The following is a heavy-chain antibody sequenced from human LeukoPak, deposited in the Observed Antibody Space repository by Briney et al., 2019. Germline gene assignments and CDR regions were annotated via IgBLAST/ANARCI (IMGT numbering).Heavy chain of an antibody. J-gene: IGHJ5*02. D-gene: IGHD4-17*01. Sequence: SETLSLTCTVSGGSISSGGYYWTWIRQSPGKGLEWIGEINHSGNTKYNPSLKSRVTISVDTSKNQFSLKLSSVTAADTAVYYCARDKPTVTAPTNWFDPWGQGTLVTVSS. V-gene: IGHV4-61*08. CDR1: GGSISSGGYY. CDR2: INHSGNT. CDR3: ARDKPTVTAPTNWFDP.